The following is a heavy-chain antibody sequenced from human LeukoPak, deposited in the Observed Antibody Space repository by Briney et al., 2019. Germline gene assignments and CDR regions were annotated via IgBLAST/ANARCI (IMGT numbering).Heavy chain of an antibody. Sequence: ASVKVSCKASGYTFTSYGISWVRQAAGHGVEWMGWISAYNGNTNYAQKLQGRVTITTDTSTSTAYMELRSLRSDATAVYYCATSYYDSSGYYVTVGYWGQGTLVTVSS. CDR3: ATSYYDSSGYYVTVGY. V-gene: IGHV1-18*01. J-gene: IGHJ4*02. D-gene: IGHD3-22*01. CDR2: ISAYNGNT. CDR1: GYTFTSYG.